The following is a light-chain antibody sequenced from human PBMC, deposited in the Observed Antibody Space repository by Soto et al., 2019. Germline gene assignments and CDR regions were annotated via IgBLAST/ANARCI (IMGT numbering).Light chain of an antibody. CDR2: GAY. CDR1: QSVGNN. CDR3: QQYSTSPLT. V-gene: IGKV3-15*01. J-gene: IGKJ4*01. Sequence: EIVMTQSPATLSVSPGERTTLSCRASQSVGNNLAWYQQKPGQAPRLLIYGAYTRATGIPARFSGSGSGTDFTLTISRLEPEDFAVYHCQQYSTSPLTFGGGTKVDIK.